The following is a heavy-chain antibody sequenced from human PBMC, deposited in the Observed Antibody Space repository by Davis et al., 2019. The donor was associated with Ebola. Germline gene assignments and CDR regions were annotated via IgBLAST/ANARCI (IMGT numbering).Heavy chain of an antibody. V-gene: IGHV4-30-2*01. J-gene: IGHJ6*02. Sequence: MPSETLSLTCAVSGGSISSDDYSWSWIRQPPGKGLQWIGYIHHSGSTYCNPSLKSRVTISVGRSKNQFSLKLSSVTAADTAVYYCAGIAVAGLYYYGMDVWGQGTTVTVSS. CDR2: IHHSGST. CDR1: GGSISSDDYS. D-gene: IGHD6-19*01. CDR3: AGIAVAGLYYYGMDV.